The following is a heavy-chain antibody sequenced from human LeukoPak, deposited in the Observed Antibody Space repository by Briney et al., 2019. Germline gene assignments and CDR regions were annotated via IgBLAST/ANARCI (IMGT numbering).Heavy chain of an antibody. Sequence: PGWSLRLSCAASGFTFSSYSMNWVRQAPGKGLEWVSSISSSSSYIYYADSVKGRFTISRDNAKNSLYLQMNSLRAEDTAVYYCARVGYSGYGVFDYWGQGTLVTVSS. CDR1: GFTFSSYS. J-gene: IGHJ4*02. CDR2: ISSSSSYI. D-gene: IGHD5-12*01. V-gene: IGHV3-21*01. CDR3: ARVGYSGYGVFDY.